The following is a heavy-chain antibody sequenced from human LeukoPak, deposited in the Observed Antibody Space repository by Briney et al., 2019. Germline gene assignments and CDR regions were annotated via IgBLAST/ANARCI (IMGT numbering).Heavy chain of an antibody. V-gene: IGHV3-30*02. CDR2: VRDDGNRE. CDR1: GITFSNCG. Sequence: PGGSLRLSCSVSGITFSNCGMHWVRQAPGKGLEWVAFVRDDGNREYYEDSLKGRIAISRDNFKNTLYLQMNNVRPDDTAVYYCAKNRYGTSYHTLDYWGQGTLVTVAS. D-gene: IGHD2-2*02. CDR3: AKNRYGTSYHTLDY. J-gene: IGHJ4*02.